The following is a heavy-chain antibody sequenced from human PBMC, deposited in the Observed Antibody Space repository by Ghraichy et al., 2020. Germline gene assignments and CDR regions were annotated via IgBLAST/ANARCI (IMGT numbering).Heavy chain of an antibody. CDR2: ISGSGGYI. CDR3: ASSITVTTWFDY. CDR1: GFTFSSYS. V-gene: IGHV3-21*01. Sequence: GGSLRLSCAASGFTFSSYSMNWVRQAPGKGLEWVSCISGSGGYIYYADSVKGRFTISRDNAKNSLYLQMNSLRAEDTAVFYCASSITVTTWFDYWGQGTLVTVSS. J-gene: IGHJ4*02. D-gene: IGHD4-17*01.